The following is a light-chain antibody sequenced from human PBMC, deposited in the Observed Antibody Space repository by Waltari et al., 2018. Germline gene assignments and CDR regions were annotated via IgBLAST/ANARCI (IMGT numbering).Light chain of an antibody. J-gene: IGKJ1*01. CDR3: QQYKSLPRT. CDR2: QAS. Sequence: DIQMTQSPSTLSASVGDRVTITCRASQTINIYLAWYQQKPGRAPKFLISQASTLESGVPSRFSGSGSGTEVTLTISSLQPDDFATYYCQQYKSLPRTFGQGTKVEVK. CDR1: QTINIY. V-gene: IGKV1-5*03.